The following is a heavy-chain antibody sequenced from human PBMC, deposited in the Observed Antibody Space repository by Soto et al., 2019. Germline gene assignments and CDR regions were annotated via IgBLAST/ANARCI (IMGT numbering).Heavy chain of an antibody. J-gene: IGHJ4*02. D-gene: IGHD3-9*01. CDR1: GGTFSSYA. CDR3: ARTSFDWFYFDS. V-gene: IGHV1-69*13. CDR2: IIPIFGTA. Sequence: SVKVSCKASGGTFSSYAISWVRQAPGQGLEWMGGIIPIFGTANYAQKFQGRVTITADESTSTAYMELSSLRSEDTAVYYCARTSFDWFYFDSWGQATLVTVSS.